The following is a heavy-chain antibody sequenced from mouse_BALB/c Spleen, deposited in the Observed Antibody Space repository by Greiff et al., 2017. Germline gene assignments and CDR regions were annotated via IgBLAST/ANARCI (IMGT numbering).Heavy chain of an antibody. CDR1: GYTFTSYW. CDR2: IYPSDSYT. Sequence: VQLQQPGAELVRPGASVKLSCKASGYTFTSYWINWVKQRPGQGLEWIGNIYPSDSYTNYNHKFKDKATLTVDKSSSTAYMQLSSLPSEDVAVYYCTRQFTTVVAHWYFDDWGAGTTVTVSS. CDR3: TRQFTTVVAHWYFDD. D-gene: IGHD1-1*01. V-gene: IGHV1-69*02. J-gene: IGHJ1*01.